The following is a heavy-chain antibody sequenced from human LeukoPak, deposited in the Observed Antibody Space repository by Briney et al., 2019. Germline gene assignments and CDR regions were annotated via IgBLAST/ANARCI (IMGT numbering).Heavy chain of an antibody. CDR1: GGSISSYY. CDR3: TRLATTNWYFDL. J-gene: IGHJ2*01. Sequence: TSETLSLTCAVSGGSISSYYWSWVRQPPGKGLEWIGYLFHSGSSNYNPSLKSRVTISVDTSKNQFSLRLTSVTAADTAVYYCTRLATTNWYFDLWGRGTLVAVSS. CDR2: LFHSGSS. D-gene: IGHD1-1*01. V-gene: IGHV4-59*08.